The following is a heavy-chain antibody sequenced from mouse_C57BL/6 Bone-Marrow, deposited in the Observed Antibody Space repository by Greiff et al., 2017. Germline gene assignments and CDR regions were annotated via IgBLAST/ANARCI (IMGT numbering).Heavy chain of an antibody. D-gene: IGHD1-1*01. V-gene: IGHV1-85*01. CDR3: ARESGYCGSSYWYFDV. CDR1: GYTFTSYD. Sequence: QVQLQQSGPELVKPGASVKLSCKASGYTFTSYDINWVKQRPGQGLEWIGWIYPGDGSTKYNEKFKGKATLTVDTSSSTAYMELHSLTSEDSAVYYCARESGYCGSSYWYFDVWGTGTTVTVSS. J-gene: IGHJ1*03. CDR2: IYPGDGST.